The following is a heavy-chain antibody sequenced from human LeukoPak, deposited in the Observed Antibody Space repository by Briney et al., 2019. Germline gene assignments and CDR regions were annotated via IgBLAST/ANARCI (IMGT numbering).Heavy chain of an antibody. CDR1: GASISSYY. V-gene: IGHV4-59*08. D-gene: IGHD3-10*01. Sequence: PSETLSLTCTVSGASISSYYWSWIRQPPGKGLEWIGYIYYSGSTNYNPSLKSRVTISVDTSKNQFSLKPSSVTAADTAVYYCARLRATMVRGEGWFDPWGQGTLVTVSS. J-gene: IGHJ5*02. CDR3: ARLRATMVRGEGWFDP. CDR2: IYYSGST.